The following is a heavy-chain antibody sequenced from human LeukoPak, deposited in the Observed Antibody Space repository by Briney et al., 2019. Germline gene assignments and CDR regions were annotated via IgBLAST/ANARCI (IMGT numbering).Heavy chain of an antibody. CDR3: AKDSADSYGPNWFDP. V-gene: IGHV3-23*01. J-gene: IGHJ5*02. CDR1: GFTFSSYA. D-gene: IGHD5-18*01. CDR2: ISGSGGST. Sequence: PGGSLRLSCAASGFTFSSYAMSWVRRAPGKGLEWVSAISGSGGSTYYADSVKGRFTISRDNSKNTLYLQMNSLRAEDTAVYYCAKDSADSYGPNWFDPWGQGTLVTVSS.